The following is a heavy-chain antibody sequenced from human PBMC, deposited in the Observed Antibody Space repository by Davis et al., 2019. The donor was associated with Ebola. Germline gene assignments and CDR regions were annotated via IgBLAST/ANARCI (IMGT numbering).Heavy chain of an antibody. V-gene: IGHV3-33*01. J-gene: IGHJ4*02. CDR1: GFSFSTYG. CDR2: IWYDGSYT. D-gene: IGHD6-19*01. Sequence: PGGSLRLSCAASGFSFSTYGMHWVRQAPGKGLEWVAIIWYDGSYTYYADPVKGRFTISRENSKNTMYLQMNSLRAEDTGFYYCARERDGSGWGRFDHWGQGTLVTVSS. CDR3: ARERDGSGWGRFDH.